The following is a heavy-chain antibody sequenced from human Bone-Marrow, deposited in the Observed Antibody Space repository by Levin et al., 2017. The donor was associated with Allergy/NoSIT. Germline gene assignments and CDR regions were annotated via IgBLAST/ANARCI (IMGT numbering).Heavy chain of an antibody. CDR3: ARGAYCGGDCYSPDY. V-gene: IGHV1-18*01. J-gene: IGHJ4*02. CDR1: GYTFTSSA. CDR2: ISAYDDDT. D-gene: IGHD2-21*02. Sequence: GESLKISCEASGYTFTSSAISWVRQAPGQGLEWMGWISAYDDDTNYAQNFQDRVTMTTDTSTNTAYMELRSLRSDDTAVYYCARGAYCGGDCYSPDYWGQGTLVTVSS.